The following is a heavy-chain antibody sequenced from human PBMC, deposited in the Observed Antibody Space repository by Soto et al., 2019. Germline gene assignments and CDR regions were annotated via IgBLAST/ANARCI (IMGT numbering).Heavy chain of an antibody. CDR1: GGTFSSYA. J-gene: IGHJ6*01. CDR2: IIPIFGTA. V-gene: IGHV1-69*13. CDR3: DTNAMVVVPASIAHYYYYVMDV. Sequence: GASVKVSCKASGGTFSSYAISWVRQAPGQGLEWMGGIIPIFGTANYAQKFQGRVTITADESTSTAYMELSSLRSEDTAVYSCDTNAMVVVPASIAHYYYYVMDVCGQGTTVTVSA. D-gene: IGHD2-2*02.